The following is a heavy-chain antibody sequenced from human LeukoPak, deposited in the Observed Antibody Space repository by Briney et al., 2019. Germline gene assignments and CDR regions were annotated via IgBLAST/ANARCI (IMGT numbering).Heavy chain of an antibody. CDR1: GFTFDDYG. V-gene: IGHV3-20*04. J-gene: IGHJ4*02. CDR3: ARGGVYDSSGLDY. CDR2: IKRNGVGA. Sequence: GGSLRLSCAASGFTFDDYGMTWVRQAPGKGPEWVAGIKRNGVGAGYGDSVRGRFFISQDNANSTLYLQMDSLRAEDTALYYCARGGVYDSSGLDYWGQGTQVTVSS. D-gene: IGHD3-22*01.